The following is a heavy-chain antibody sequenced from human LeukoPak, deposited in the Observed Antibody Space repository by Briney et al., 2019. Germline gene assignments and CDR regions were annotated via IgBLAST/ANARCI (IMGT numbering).Heavy chain of an antibody. Sequence: GGSLRLSCAASGFTFSSYSMNWVRQAPGKGLEWVSSISSSSDIYYSDSVKGRFTISRDNAKNSLYLQMNSLRAEDTAVYYCARGAARRTVNFDYWGQGTLVTVSS. V-gene: IGHV3-21*01. CDR3: ARGAARRTVNFDY. CDR1: GFTFSSYS. J-gene: IGHJ4*02. CDR2: ISSSSDI. D-gene: IGHD6-6*01.